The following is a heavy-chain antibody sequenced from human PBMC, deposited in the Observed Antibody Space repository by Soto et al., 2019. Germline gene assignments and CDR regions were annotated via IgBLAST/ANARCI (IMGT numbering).Heavy chain of an antibody. V-gene: IGHV3-23*01. CDR3: ANWGKSGSDF. CDR1: GFSFINYA. J-gene: IGHJ4*02. Sequence: GGSLRLSCASSGFSFINYAMSWVRQAPGKGLEWVSGISGSAGSIYYTDSMRGRFTISRDNSHNTLYLNMNNLRAEDTAIYYCANWGKSGSDFWGQGTLVTVSS. D-gene: IGHD3-16*01. CDR2: ISGSAGSI.